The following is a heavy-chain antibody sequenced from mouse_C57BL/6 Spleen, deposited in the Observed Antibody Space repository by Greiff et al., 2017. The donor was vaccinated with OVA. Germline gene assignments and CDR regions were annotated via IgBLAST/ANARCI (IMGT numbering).Heavy chain of an antibody. Sequence: VQLQQSGGGLVKPGGSLKLSCAASGFTFSDYGMHWVRQAPEKGLEWVAYISSGSSTIYYADTVKGRFTISRDNAKNTLFLQMTSLRSEDTAMYYCARGLGPWFAYWGQGTLVTVSA. V-gene: IGHV5-17*01. CDR1: GFTFSDYG. D-gene: IGHD3-3*01. J-gene: IGHJ3*01. CDR3: ARGLGPWFAY. CDR2: ISSGSSTI.